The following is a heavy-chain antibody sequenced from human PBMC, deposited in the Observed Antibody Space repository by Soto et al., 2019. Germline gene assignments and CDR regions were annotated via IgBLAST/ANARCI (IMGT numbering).Heavy chain of an antibody. V-gene: IGHV4-59*01. CDR1: SGSISGYF. CDR2: ISYRGNT. D-gene: IGHD1-26*01. CDR3: ARMERSKEGLSVYYFDF. J-gene: IGHJ4*02. Sequence: SETLSLTCTVPSGSISGYFWSWIRQPPGKEPEWIGYISYRGNTNYNPSLQSRVSISLVTSKNQISLKLDAVTASDTAVYYCARMERSKEGLSVYYFDFWGQGTLVTVSS.